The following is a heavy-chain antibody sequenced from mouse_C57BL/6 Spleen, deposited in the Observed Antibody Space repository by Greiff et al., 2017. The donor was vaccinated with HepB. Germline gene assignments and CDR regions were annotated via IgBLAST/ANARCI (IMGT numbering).Heavy chain of an antibody. Sequence: VHLVESGPGLVQPSQSLSITCTVSGFSLTSYGVHWVRQSPGKGLEWLGVIWSGGSTDYNAAFISRLSISKDNSKSQVFFKMNSLQADDTAIYYCARNYYGSSGGWYFDVWGTGTTVTVSS. CDR1: GFSLTSYG. D-gene: IGHD1-1*01. CDR3: ARNYYGSSGGWYFDV. J-gene: IGHJ1*03. V-gene: IGHV2-2*01. CDR2: IWSGGST.